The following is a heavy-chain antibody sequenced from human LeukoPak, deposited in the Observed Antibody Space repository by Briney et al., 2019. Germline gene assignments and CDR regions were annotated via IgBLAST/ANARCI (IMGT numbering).Heavy chain of an antibody. J-gene: IGHJ6*02. V-gene: IGHV3-21*01. Sequence: GGSLTLSCAASGFTFSSYSMNWVRQAPGKGLEWVSPVSSSSSYIYYADSVKGRFTISRDNAKNSLYLQMNSLRAEDTAVYYCARNYGDYYYYYYGMDVWGQGTTVSVS. CDR3: ARNYGDYYYYYYGMDV. CDR1: GFTFSSYS. CDR2: VSSSSSYI. D-gene: IGHD4-17*01.